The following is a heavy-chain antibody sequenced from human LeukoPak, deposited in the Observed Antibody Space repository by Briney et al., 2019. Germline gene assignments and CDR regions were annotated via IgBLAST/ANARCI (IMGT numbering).Heavy chain of an antibody. D-gene: IGHD3-16*01. CDR1: GGSFSGYY. CDR3: ARLNPCYVTAPHDS. J-gene: IGHJ5*01. Sequence: NTSETLSLTCAVYGGSFSGYYWSWIRQPPGKGLEWIGEINHSGSTNYNPSLKSRVTISGDTSKNQFSLSLSSVAAADTAVYYCARLNPCYVTAPHDSWGQGMLVTVSS. CDR2: INHSGST. V-gene: IGHV4-34*01.